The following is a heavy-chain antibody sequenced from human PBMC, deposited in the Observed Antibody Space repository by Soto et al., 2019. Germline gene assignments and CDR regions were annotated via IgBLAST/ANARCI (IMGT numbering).Heavy chain of an antibody. Sequence: PGGSLRLSCAASGFTFSSYAMTWVRQSPGKGLEWVSSINNNAGDTYYGDSVKGRFAISRDDSKNMLYLQMYSLRVEDTAVYYCARESDHWGQGTLVTVSS. V-gene: IGHV3-23*01. CDR2: INNNAGDT. CDR1: GFTFSSYA. CDR3: ARESDH. J-gene: IGHJ4*02.